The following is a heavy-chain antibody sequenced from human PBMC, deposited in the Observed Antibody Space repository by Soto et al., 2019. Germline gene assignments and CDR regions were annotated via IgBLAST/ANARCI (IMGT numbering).Heavy chain of an antibody. CDR2: IYYSGST. Sequence: SETLSLTCTVSGGSISSYYWSWIRHPPGKGLEWIGYIYYSGSTNYNPSLKSRVTISVDTSKNQFSLKLSSVTAADTAAYYCARRYGSCFDYWGQGTLVTVSS. V-gene: IGHV4-59*08. CDR3: ARRYGSCFDY. CDR1: GGSISSYY. D-gene: IGHD5-18*01. J-gene: IGHJ4*02.